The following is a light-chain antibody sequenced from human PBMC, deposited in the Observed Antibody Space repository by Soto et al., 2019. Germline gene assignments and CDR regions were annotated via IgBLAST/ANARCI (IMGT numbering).Light chain of an antibody. J-gene: IGLJ3*02. V-gene: IGLV1-40*01. Sequence: QLVLTQPPSVSVAPGQRVTISCTGSSSNIGAGYDVHWYQQLPGTAPKLLIYGNSNRPSGVPDRFSGSKSGTSASLAITGLQAEDEADYYCQSYDSSLSGWVFGGGTQLTVL. CDR2: GNS. CDR3: QSYDSSLSGWV. CDR1: SSNIGAGYD.